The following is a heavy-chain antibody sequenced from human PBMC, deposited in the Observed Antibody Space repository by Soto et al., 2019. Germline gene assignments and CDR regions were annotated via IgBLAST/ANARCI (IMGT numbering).Heavy chain of an antibody. CDR2: ISSSSSTI. V-gene: IGHV3-48*02. J-gene: IGHJ3*02. CDR1: GFTFSSYS. Sequence: EVQLVESGGGLVQPGGSLRLSCAASGFTFSSYSMNWVRQAPGKGLEWVSYISSSSSTIYYADSVKGRFTISRDNAKNSLYLQMNSLRDEDTAVYYCARVPVDGELGFVSAFDICGQGTMVTVSS. D-gene: IGHD3-10*01. CDR3: ARVPVDGELGFVSAFDI.